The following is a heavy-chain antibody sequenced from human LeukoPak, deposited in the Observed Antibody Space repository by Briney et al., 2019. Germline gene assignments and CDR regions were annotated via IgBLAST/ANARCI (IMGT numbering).Heavy chain of an antibody. D-gene: IGHD6-19*01. CDR1: GFTFSSYT. CDR3: ANLRPSSGWCMDV. V-gene: IGHV3-23*01. CDR2: ISGTSRGT. J-gene: IGHJ6*02. Sequence: GGSLRLSCAASGFTFSSYTMSWVRQAPGKGLEWVSTISGTSRGTYYADSVKGRFTISRDNSKNALYLQMNSLRAEDTAVYYCANLRPSSGWCMDVWGQGTTVTVSS.